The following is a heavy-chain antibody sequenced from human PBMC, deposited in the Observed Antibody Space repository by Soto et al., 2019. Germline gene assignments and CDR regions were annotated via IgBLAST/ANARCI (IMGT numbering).Heavy chain of an antibody. Sequence: QVQLVQSGAEVKKPGASVKVSGKASGYTFTSYAMHWVRQAPGQRLEWMGWINAGNGNTKYSQKFQGRVTITRDTAASTAYMELSSLRSEDTAVYSCARGPVGFGELNWGQGTLVTVSS. D-gene: IGHD3-10*01. V-gene: IGHV1-3*01. J-gene: IGHJ4*02. CDR2: INAGNGNT. CDR1: GYTFTSYA. CDR3: ARGPVGFGELN.